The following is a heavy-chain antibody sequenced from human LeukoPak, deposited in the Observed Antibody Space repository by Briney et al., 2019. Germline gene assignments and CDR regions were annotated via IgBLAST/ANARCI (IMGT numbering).Heavy chain of an antibody. CDR1: GFTFSNSP. Sequence: PGRSLILSCAASGFTFSNSPMHWARKAPGKGLEWVAVTSHDESNKYYADSVKGRFTISRDNSKNTLYLQMNSLRAEDTAVYYCAKDEFGTFDYWGQGTLVTVSS. CDR3: AKDEFGTFDY. CDR2: TSHDESNK. J-gene: IGHJ4*02. V-gene: IGHV3-30-3*01. D-gene: IGHD3-10*01.